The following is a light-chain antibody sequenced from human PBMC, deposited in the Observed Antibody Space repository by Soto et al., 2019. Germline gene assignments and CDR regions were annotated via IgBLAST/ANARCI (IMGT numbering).Light chain of an antibody. Sequence: EIVMTQSPATLSVSPGERATFSCRASQSVSSNLAWYQQKPGQAPRLLIYGASIRATGIPARFSGSGSGTEFTLTISSLQSEDFAVYYCQQYYSTRTFGQGTKVEIK. CDR1: QSVSSN. CDR3: QQYYSTRT. CDR2: GAS. J-gene: IGKJ1*01. V-gene: IGKV3-15*01.